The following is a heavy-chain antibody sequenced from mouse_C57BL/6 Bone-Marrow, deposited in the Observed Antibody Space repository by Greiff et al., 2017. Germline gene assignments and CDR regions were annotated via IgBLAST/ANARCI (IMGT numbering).Heavy chain of an antibody. Sequence: EVQLQQSGAELVKPGASVKLSCTASGFNFKDYYMPWVKQRTEQGLEWIGRIDPEDGETKYAPKFQGKATITVDTSSNTAYLQLSSLTSEDTAVYYGATKSCSYWYCDVWGTGTAITVTS. J-gene: IGHJ1*03. D-gene: IGHD1-1*01. CDR1: GFNFKDYY. V-gene: IGHV14-2*01. CDR3: ATKSCSYWYCDV. CDR2: IDPEDGET.